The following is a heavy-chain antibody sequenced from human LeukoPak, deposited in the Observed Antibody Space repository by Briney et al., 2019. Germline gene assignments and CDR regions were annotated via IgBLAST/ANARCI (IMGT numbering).Heavy chain of an antibody. CDR1: GASMSTSNW. V-gene: IGHV4-4*02. D-gene: IGHD4-17*01. CDR2: IYHSGST. J-gene: IGHJ4*02. Sequence: SETLSLTCAVSGASMSTSNWWNWVRQPPGKGLEWIGEIYHSGSTNYNPSLKSRVTISVDKSKNQFSLRLRSVTAADTAVYYCARVMTSVTTIDHWGQGTLVTVSS. CDR3: ARVMTSVTTIDH.